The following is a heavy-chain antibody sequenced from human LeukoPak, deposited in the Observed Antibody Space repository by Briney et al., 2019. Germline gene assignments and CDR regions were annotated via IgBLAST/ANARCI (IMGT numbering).Heavy chain of an antibody. CDR1: GDSINSDY. Sequence: SQTLSLTCTVSGDSINSDYWNWLRQPPGKGLEWIGYIYHTGSTNYNPSLRSRVTISVDTSKKHFSLKLTSVTAADTAIYYCARVGGKTTINNAAFEIWGQGTMVTVSS. CDR3: ARVGGKTTINNAAFEI. V-gene: IGHV4-59*01. CDR2: IYHTGST. D-gene: IGHD5-24*01. J-gene: IGHJ3*02.